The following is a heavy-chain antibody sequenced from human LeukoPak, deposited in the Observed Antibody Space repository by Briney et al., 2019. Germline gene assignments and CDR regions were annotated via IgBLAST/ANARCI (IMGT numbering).Heavy chain of an antibody. V-gene: IGHV3-7*01. Sequence: GGSLRLSCAASGFTFSTYWMSWVRQAPGKGLEWVANIKQDGSRKRYVDSVQGRFTISRDNTKNSLFLQMNSLRAEDTAVYYCARLTDDVTKLDYWGQGTLVTVSS. CDR1: GFTFSTYW. CDR2: IKQDGSRK. CDR3: ARLTDDVTKLDY. J-gene: IGHJ4*02. D-gene: IGHD2-8*01.